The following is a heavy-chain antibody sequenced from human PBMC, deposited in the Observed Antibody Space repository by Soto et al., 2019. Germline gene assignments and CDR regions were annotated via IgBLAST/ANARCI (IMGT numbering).Heavy chain of an antibody. CDR2: IYYSGST. CDR3: TCIFSGGYGYGFYYYGMDV. J-gene: IGHJ6*02. CDR1: GGSISSSSYY. Sequence: TSETLSLTCPVSGGSISSSSYYWGWIRQPPGKGLEWIGSIYYSGSTYYNPSLKSRVTISVDTSKSQFSLKLSSVTAADTAVYYCTCIFSGGYGYGFYYYGMDVWGQGTTVTVSS. D-gene: IGHD5-18*01. V-gene: IGHV4-39*01.